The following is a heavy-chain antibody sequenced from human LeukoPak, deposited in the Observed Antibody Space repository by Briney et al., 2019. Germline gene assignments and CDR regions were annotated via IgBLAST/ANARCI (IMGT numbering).Heavy chain of an antibody. V-gene: IGHV1-8*03. D-gene: IGHD5-18*01. CDR1: GYTFTSYD. Sequence: GASVKVSCKASGYTFTSYDINWVRQATGQGLEWMGWMNPNSGNTGYAQKFQGRVTITRNTSISTAYMELSSLRSEGTAVYYCARSGYSYEDAFDIWGQGTMVTVSS. CDR2: MNPNSGNT. CDR3: ARSGYSYEDAFDI. J-gene: IGHJ3*02.